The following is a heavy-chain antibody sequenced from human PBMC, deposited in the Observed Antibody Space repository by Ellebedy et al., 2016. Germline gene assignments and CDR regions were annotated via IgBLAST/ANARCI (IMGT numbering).Heavy chain of an antibody. CDR1: GGSISSGGYY. V-gene: IGHV4-31*03. CDR2: FYYSGST. J-gene: IGHJ4*02. CDR3: ARNLYGSGSYPD. Sequence: SETLSLTCTVSGGSISSGGYYWSWIRQHPGKGLEWIGYFYYSGSTYYNPSLKSRVTISVDTSKNQFSLKLSSVTAADTAVYYCARNLYGSGSYPDWGQGTLVTVSS. D-gene: IGHD3-10*01.